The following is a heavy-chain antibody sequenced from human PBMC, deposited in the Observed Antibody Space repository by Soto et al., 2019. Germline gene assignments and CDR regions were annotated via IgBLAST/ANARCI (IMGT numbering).Heavy chain of an antibody. D-gene: IGHD3-10*01. CDR2: IYYNGNT. Sequence: PSETLSLTCTVSGGSISSGDYYWSWIRQLPGKDLEWIAYIYYNGNTYYTPSLKSRATISLDTSKNQFSLKLSSVTAADTAVYYCARQIGLLWFGEFPNWFDPWGQGTLVTVSS. J-gene: IGHJ5*02. V-gene: IGHV4-30-4*08. CDR1: GGSISSGDYY. CDR3: ARQIGLLWFGEFPNWFDP.